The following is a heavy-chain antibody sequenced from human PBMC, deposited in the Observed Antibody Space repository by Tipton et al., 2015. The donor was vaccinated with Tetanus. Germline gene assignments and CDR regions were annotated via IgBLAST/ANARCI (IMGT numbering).Heavy chain of an antibody. CDR1: GFTFSTYW. Sequence: SLRLSCAAPGFTFSTYWMHWVRQAPGKGLMWVSRINGHGTNTAYADSVKGRFTISRDNAKNLLYLQMNSLRVEDTAVYYCARDPHTIRTGNHRGFDYWGQGTKVTVSS. CDR3: ARDPHTIRTGNHRGFDY. V-gene: IGHV3-74*01. J-gene: IGHJ4*02. CDR2: INGHGTNT. D-gene: IGHD3-10*01.